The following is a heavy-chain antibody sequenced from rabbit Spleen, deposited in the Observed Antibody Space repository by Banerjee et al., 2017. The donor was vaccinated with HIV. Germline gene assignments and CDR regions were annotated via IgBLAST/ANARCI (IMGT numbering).Heavy chain of an antibody. CDR2: IYADSDSAT. Sequence: GGLVQPGESLTLSCKASGFTISSAGWMCWVRQAPGKGLEYIGYIYADSDSATYYATWAKGRFTISSTSSTTVTLQLNSLTAADTATYFCGRYGVNAYLLWGQGTLVTVS. CDR1: GFTISSAGW. CDR3: GRYGVNAYLL. D-gene: IGHD6-1*01. V-gene: IGHV1S40*01. J-gene: IGHJ4*01.